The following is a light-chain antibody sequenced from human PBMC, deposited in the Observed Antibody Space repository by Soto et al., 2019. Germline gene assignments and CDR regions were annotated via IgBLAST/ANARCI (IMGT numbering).Light chain of an antibody. J-gene: IGKJ1*01. CDR2: GAS. V-gene: IGKV3-15*01. CDR3: HQYNNWWT. CDR1: QSVDGN. Sequence: EILMTQSPATLSVSPGERATLSCRASQSVDGNLAWYQQKPGQAPRLLIYGASTRATGISARFSGSGSGTEFTLTISSLQSEDFGVYYCHQYNNWWTFGQGTKVDIK.